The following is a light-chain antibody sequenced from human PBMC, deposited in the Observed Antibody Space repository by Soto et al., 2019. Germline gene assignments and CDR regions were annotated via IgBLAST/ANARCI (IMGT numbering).Light chain of an antibody. CDR2: DVS. CDR3: QHYNAWPWT. Sequence: EIVMTQSPATLSVSPWERATLSCRAGQGVTTNFAWYQQKSGQSPRLLISDVSIRATGVPARFSGTGSETDFTLTISGLQSEDSQVYFCQHYNAWPWTFGQGTKVDIK. V-gene: IGKV3-15*01. CDR1: QGVTTN. J-gene: IGKJ1*01.